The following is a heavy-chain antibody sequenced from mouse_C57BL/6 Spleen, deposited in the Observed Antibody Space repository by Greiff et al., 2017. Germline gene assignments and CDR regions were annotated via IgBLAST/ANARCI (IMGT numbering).Heavy chain of an antibody. CDR1: GYSITSGYY. CDR3: ARDGGGNYDFDY. D-gene: IGHD2-1*01. V-gene: IGHV3-6*01. J-gene: IGHJ2*01. Sequence: EVQLVESGPGLVKPSQSLSLTCSVTGYSITSGYYWNWIRQFPGNKLEWMGYISYDGSNNYNPSLKNRISITRDTSKNQFFLKLNSVTTEDTATYYCARDGGGNYDFDYWGQGTTLTVSS. CDR2: ISYDGSN.